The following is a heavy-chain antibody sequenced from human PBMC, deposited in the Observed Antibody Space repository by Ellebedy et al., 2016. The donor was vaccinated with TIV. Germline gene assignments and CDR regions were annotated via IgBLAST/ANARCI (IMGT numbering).Heavy chain of an antibody. J-gene: IGHJ4*02. CDR2: INPSGGST. V-gene: IGHV1-46*01. Sequence: ASVKVSXXASGYTFTSYYMHWVRQAPGQGLEWMGIINPSGGSTSYAQKFQGRVTITADESTSTAYMELSSLRSEDTAVYYCARGLSYYYDSSSGGYWGQGTLVTVSS. D-gene: IGHD3-22*01. CDR1: GYTFTSYY. CDR3: ARGLSYYYDSSSGGY.